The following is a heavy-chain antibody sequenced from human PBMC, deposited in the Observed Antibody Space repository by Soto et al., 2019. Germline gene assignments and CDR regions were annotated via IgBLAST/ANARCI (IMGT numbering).Heavy chain of an antibody. CDR3: AKVLPRYDFWSGYDY. J-gene: IGHJ4*02. CDR2: ISGSGGST. V-gene: IGHV3-23*01. Sequence: PGGSLRLSCAASGFTFSSYAMSWVRQAPGKGLGWVSAISGSGGSTYYADSVKGRFTISRDNSKNTLYLQMNSLRAEDTAVYYCAKVLPRYDFWSGYDYWGQGTLVTVSS. CDR1: GFTFSSYA. D-gene: IGHD3-3*01.